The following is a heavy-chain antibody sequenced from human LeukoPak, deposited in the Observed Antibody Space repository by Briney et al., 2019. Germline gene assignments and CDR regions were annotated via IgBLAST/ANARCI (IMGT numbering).Heavy chain of an antibody. V-gene: IGHV4-59*01. D-gene: IGHD4/OR15-4a*01. CDR3: ATVERGADY. Sequence: SETLSLTCTASGGSITSYYWSWIRQPPGKGLEWIGYIYYSGTTNYNPSLKSRVTISVDTSKNQFSLKLTSVTAADTAVYYCATVERGADYWGQGTLVTVSS. CDR1: GGSITSYY. CDR2: IYYSGTT. J-gene: IGHJ4*02.